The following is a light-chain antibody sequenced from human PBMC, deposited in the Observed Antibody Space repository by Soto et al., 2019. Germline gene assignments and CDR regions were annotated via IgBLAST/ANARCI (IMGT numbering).Light chain of an antibody. J-gene: IGKJ1*01. CDR2: LGS. CDR1: QSLLHSNGYND. V-gene: IGKV2-28*01. Sequence: DLVMTQSPLSLPVTPGEPASISCRSSQSLLHSNGYNDLDWYLQKPGQSPQLLIYLGSNRASGVPDRFSGSGSGTDFTLKISRVEAADVGVYYCMQTLQTPRTFGQGTKVEIK. CDR3: MQTLQTPRT.